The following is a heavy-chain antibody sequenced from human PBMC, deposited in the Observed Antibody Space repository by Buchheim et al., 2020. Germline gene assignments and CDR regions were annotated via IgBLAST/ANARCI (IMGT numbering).Heavy chain of an antibody. J-gene: IGHJ3*02. CDR2: ITTSGGTM. V-gene: IGHV3-48*04. CDR3: ASASYDSSGFSAYDAFDI. CDR1: GFTFSSYS. Sequence: EVQLVESGGGLVQPGGSLRLSCAASGFTFSSYSMNWVRQAPGKGLEWISYITTSGGTMYYADSVKGRFTISRDNAKNSLFLQMNSLRGEDTAVYYCASASYDSSGFSAYDAFDIWGQGT. D-gene: IGHD3-22*01.